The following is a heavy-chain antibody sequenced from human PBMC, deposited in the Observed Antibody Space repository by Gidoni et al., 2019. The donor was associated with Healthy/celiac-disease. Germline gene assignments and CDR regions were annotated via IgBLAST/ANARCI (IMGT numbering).Heavy chain of an antibody. CDR1: GYTFTAYH. D-gene: IGHD3-22*01. CDR2: VDPEDSKT. J-gene: IGHJ4*02. Sequence: VQLVQSGAEAKKPGATLKISCKVSGYTFTAYHMHWVQQAPGKGLEWMGLVDPEDSKTIYAEKFQGRVTITADTSTDTAYMELSSLRSEDTAVYYCATLGYDSRLQILYYFDYWGQGTLVTVSS. CDR3: ATLGYDSRLQILYYFDY. V-gene: IGHV1-69-2*01.